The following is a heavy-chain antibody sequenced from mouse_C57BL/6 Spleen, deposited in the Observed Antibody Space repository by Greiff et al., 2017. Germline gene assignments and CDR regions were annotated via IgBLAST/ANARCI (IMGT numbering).Heavy chain of an antibody. CDR1: GYTFTSYW. V-gene: IGHV1-50*01. Sequence: QVQLQQSGAELVKPGASVKLSCKASGYTFTSYWMQWVKQRPGQGLEWIGERDPSDSYTNNNQKFKGKATLTVDTSSSTAYMPLSSLTSEDSAVYYCARRVDGSSNFDYWGQGTTLTVSS. CDR2: RDPSDSYT. CDR3: ARRVDGSSNFDY. J-gene: IGHJ2*01. D-gene: IGHD1-1*01.